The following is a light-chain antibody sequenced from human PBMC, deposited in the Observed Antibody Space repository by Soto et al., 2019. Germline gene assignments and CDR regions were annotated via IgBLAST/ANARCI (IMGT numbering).Light chain of an antibody. V-gene: IGLV2-8*01. CDR3: TSYAGGNNV. CDR2: EVN. CDR1: SSDVGGYNY. Sequence: QSALTQPPSASGSPGQSVTISCTGTSSDVGGYNYVSWYQQHPGKVLKLMVYEVNKRPSGVPDRFSGSKSGNTASLTVSGLQAEDEADYYCTSYAGGNNVVGTGTKLTVL. J-gene: IGLJ1*01.